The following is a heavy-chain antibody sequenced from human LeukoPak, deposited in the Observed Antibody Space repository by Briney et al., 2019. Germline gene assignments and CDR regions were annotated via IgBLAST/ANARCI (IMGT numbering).Heavy chain of an antibody. CDR2: IYSGGST. D-gene: IGHD6-19*01. CDR3: ARSLSSGWYYPDY. V-gene: IGHV3-53*01. Sequence: PGGSLRLSCAASGFTVSSNYMSWVRQAPGKGLEWVSVIYSGGSTYYADSVKGRFTISRDNSKNTLYLQMNSLRAEDTAVYYSARSLSSGWYYPDYWGQGTLVTVSS. J-gene: IGHJ4*02. CDR1: GFTVSSNY.